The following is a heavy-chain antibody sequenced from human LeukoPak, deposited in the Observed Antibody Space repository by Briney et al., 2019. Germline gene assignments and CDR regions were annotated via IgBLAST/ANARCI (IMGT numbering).Heavy chain of an antibody. J-gene: IGHJ6*03. Sequence: GGSLRLSCAASGFTFSSYGMHRVRQAPGKGLEWVAVIWYDGSNKYYADSVKGRLTISRDNSKNTLYLQMNSLRAEDTAVYYCAKNGDYRSYYYYYYMDVWGKGTTVTVSS. CDR1: GFTFSSYG. D-gene: IGHD4-17*01. V-gene: IGHV3-33*06. CDR3: AKNGDYRSYYYYYYMDV. CDR2: IWYDGSNK.